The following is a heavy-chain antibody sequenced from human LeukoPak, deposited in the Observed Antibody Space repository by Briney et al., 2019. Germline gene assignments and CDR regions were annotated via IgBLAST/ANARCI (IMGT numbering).Heavy chain of an antibody. D-gene: IGHD5-24*01. CDR2: IIPILGIA. J-gene: IGHJ3*02. CDR1: GGTFSSYA. Sequence: SVKVSCKASGGTFSSYAISWVRQAPGQGLEWMGRIIPILGIANYAQKFQGRVTITADKSTSTAYMELSSLRSEDTAVYYCASLGVAYGYNDAFDIWGQGTMVTVSS. CDR3: ASLGVAYGYNDAFDI. V-gene: IGHV1-69*04.